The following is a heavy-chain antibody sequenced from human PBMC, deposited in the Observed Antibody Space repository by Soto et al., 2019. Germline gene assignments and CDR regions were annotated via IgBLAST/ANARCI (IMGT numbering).Heavy chain of an antibody. CDR3: VREGSGWYYFDY. D-gene: IGHD6-19*01. CDR2: IRSDGSSI. V-gene: IGHV3-74*01. CDR1: GLTLSGYW. Sequence: EVQLVESGGGLVQPGGSLRLSCAASGLTLSGYWMHWVRQVPGKGLVWVSRIRSDGSSIDYADSVKGRFTISRDNAKNPLYLQMNSLRAEDTAIYYCVREGSGWYYFDYWGQVSLVTVSS. J-gene: IGHJ4*02.